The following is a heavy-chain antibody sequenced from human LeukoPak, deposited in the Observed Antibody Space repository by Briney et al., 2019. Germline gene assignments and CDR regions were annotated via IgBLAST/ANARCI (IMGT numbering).Heavy chain of an antibody. D-gene: IGHD5-12*01. CDR1: GGSISSYY. J-gene: IGHJ4*02. Sequence: SETLSLTCTVSGGSISSYYWSWIRQPPGKGLEWIGYIYYSGSTNYNPSLKSRVTISVDTSKNQFSLKLSSVTAADTAVYYCASAGYSGYDSTLYYFDYWGQGTLVTVSS. CDR3: ASAGYSGYDSTLYYFDY. CDR2: IYYSGST. V-gene: IGHV4-59*08.